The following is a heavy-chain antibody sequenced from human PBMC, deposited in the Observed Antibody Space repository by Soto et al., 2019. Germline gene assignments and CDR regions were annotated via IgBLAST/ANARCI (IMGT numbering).Heavy chain of an antibody. J-gene: IGHJ6*02. CDR3: VKVGRSRGYSYAPALDGLTQPGDYYYYRMDG. V-gene: IGHV3-64D*06. CDR1: GFTFSSYA. CDR2: ISSNGGST. Sequence: PGGSLRLSWSASGFTFSSYAMHWVRQAPGKGLEYVSAISSNGGSTYYADSVKGRFTISRDNSKNTLYLQMSSLRAEDTAVYYCVKVGRSRGYSYAPALDGLTQPGDYYYYRMDGWGQGTTVTLS. D-gene: IGHD5-18*01.